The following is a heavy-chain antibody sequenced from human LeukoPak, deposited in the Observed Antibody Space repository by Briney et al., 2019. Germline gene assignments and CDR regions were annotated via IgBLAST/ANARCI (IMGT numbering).Heavy chain of an antibody. V-gene: IGHV3-23*01. J-gene: IGHJ4*02. CDR3: AKAPMEDSWYIHFDF. CDR2: ITNTGSNT. CDR1: GFTFSTYA. Sequence: GGSLRLSCAASGFTFSTYAMTWVRQAPGKGLEWVSTITNTGSNTYYAGSVKGRFTISRDNSKNTLYLQINSLRVEDTAIYYCAKAPMEDSWYIHFDFWGQGTLVTVSS. D-gene: IGHD6-13*01.